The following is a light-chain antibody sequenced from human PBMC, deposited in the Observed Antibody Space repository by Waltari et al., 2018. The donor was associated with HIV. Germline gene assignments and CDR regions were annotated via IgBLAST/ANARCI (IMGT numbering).Light chain of an antibody. CDR2: DVS. V-gene: IGLV2-14*03. CDR3: SSYTSSSTV. Sequence: QSALTQPASVSGSPGQSITISCTGTSSDVGGYNYVSWYQQHPGKATKLMIYDVSNRPSGVSNGFSGSKSGNTACLTSSGLQAEDEADYYCSSYTSSSTVCGGGTKLTVL. J-gene: IGLJ3*02. CDR1: SSDVGGYNY.